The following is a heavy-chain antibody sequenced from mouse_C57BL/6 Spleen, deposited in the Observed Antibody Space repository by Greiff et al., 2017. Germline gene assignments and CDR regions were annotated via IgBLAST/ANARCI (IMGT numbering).Heavy chain of an antibody. D-gene: IGHD1-1*01. J-gene: IGHJ3*01. CDR1: GYAFSSSW. Sequence: QVQLKESGPELVKPGASVKISCKASGYAFSSSWMNWVKQRPGKGLEWIGRIYPGDGDTNYNGKFKGKATLTADKSSSTAYMQLSSLTSEDSAVYFCARELRYPAWFAYWGQGTLVTVSA. V-gene: IGHV1-82*01. CDR3: ARELRYPAWFAY. CDR2: IYPGDGDT.